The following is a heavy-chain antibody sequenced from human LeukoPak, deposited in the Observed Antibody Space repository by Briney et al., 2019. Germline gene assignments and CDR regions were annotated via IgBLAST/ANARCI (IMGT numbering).Heavy chain of an antibody. D-gene: IGHD2-8*02. V-gene: IGHV4-4*02. Sequence: SETLSLTCSVSGGSISSNNWWSWVRQPPGKGLEWIGEVYQTGGTNYNPSLKSRVTILVDTSKNQFSLKLTSVTAADTAVYYCARVPFDTDAYYYYFGMDVWGQGTTVTVS. J-gene: IGHJ6*02. CDR2: VYQTGGT. CDR3: ARVPFDTDAYYYYFGMDV. CDR1: GGSISSNNW.